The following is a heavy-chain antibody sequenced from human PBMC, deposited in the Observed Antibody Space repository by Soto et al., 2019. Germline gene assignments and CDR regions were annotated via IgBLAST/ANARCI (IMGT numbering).Heavy chain of an antibody. CDR3: AREITMKGWFDP. CDR2: IYYSGST. D-gene: IGHD3-22*01. Sequence: PSETLSLTCTVSGDSIRSGGYYWSWIRQHPGKGLEWIGYIYYSGSTYNNPSLKSRVDISVDTSKNQLSLKLSSVTAADTAIYYCAREITMKGWFDPWGQGTLVTVS. J-gene: IGHJ5*02. V-gene: IGHV4-31*03. CDR1: GDSIRSGGYY.